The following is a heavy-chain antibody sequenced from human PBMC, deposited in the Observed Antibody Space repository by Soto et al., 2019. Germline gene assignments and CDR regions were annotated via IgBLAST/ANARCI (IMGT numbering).Heavy chain of an antibody. CDR1: GYTFTNYA. CDR3: ARDSGGMDV. V-gene: IGHV1-3*01. J-gene: IGHJ6*02. Sequence: QVQLVQSGAEVKKPGASVKVSCKASGYTFTNYAIHWVRQTSGQRLEWMGWINAGNGNTKYSQKFQGRVTITRDTSASTAYMELSSLRSEDTAVYYCARDSGGMDVWGQGTTVTVSS. CDR2: INAGNGNT.